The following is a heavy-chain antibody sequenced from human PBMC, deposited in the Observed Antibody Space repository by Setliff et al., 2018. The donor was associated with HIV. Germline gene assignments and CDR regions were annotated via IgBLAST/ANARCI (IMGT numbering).Heavy chain of an antibody. V-gene: IGHV4-34*01. CDR1: GGSFTNSY. D-gene: IGHD3-22*01. CDR2: INHSGIT. CDR3: ARREATYYYDTRYFDY. J-gene: IGHJ4*02. Sequence: SETLSLTCVAYGGSFTNSYWSWIRQPPGKGLECIGEINHSGITNYNPSLKSRVTISVDESKNQFSLKLSSVTAADTAVYYCARREATYYYDTRYFDYWGQGTLVTVSS.